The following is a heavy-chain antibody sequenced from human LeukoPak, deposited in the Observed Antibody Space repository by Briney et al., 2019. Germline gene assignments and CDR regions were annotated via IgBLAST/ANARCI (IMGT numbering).Heavy chain of an antibody. CDR3: AREEATMVRGVAL. V-gene: IGHV4-38-2*02. J-gene: IGHJ4*02. D-gene: IGHD3-10*01. CDR2: IYHSGST. Sequence: SETLSLTCTVSGYSISSGYYWGWIRQPPGKGLEWIGSIYHSGSTYYNPSHKSRVTISVDTSKNQFSLKLSSVTAADTAVYYCAREEATMVRGVALWGQGTLVTVSS. CDR1: GYSISSGYY.